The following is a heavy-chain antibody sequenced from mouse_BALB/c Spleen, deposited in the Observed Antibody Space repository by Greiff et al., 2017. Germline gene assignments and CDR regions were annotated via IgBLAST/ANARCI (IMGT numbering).Heavy chain of an antibody. J-gene: IGHJ2*01. Sequence: QVQLQQSGAELVKPGASVKMSCKASGYTFTSYWMHWVKQRPGQGLEWIGVIDPSDSYTSYNQKFKGKATLTVDTSSSTAYMQLSSLTSEDSAVYYCTRDDGYSLYFDYWGQGTTLTVSS. CDR2: IDPSDSYT. V-gene: IGHV1S127*01. D-gene: IGHD2-3*01. CDR3: TRDDGYSLYFDY. CDR1: GYTFTSYW.